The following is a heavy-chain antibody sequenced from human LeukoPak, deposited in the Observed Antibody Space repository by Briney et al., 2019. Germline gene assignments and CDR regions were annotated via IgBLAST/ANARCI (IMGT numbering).Heavy chain of an antibody. D-gene: IGHD1-26*01. CDR1: GFTFDDHG. J-gene: IGHJ3*02. CDR2: INWGSGYI. V-gene: IGHV3-20*04. Sequence: GGSLRLSCAASGFTFDDHGMSWVRQAPGKGLEWVSGINWGSGYINYMDSVKGRFTISRDNAKNSLNLQMNSLRVEDTAVYYCARHPTLGALDAFDIWGRGTMVTVSS. CDR3: ARHPTLGALDAFDI.